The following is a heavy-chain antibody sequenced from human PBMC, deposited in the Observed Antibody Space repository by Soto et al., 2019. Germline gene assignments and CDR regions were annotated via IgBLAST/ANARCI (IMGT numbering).Heavy chain of an antibody. Sequence: QVQLVESGGGLAKPGGSLRLSCAASGFTFSDHYMSWIRQAPGKGLEWISYINPSGTNTDYANSVKGRFTNSRDNAENSRYLQMNSLRVEDTALYYCARGHHSLDVWGQGATVTVSS. D-gene: IGHD4-4*01. CDR2: INPSGTNT. V-gene: IGHV3-11*06. CDR1: GFTFSDHY. J-gene: IGHJ6*02. CDR3: ARGHHSLDV.